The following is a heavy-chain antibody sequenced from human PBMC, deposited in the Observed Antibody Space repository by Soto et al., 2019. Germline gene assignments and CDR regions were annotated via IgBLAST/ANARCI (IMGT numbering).Heavy chain of an antibody. CDR2: VKSKTDGETI. Sequence: GGSLRLSCAASGFTFSKAWMSWVRQAPGKGPEWVGRVKSKTDGETIGYATPVKGRFTISRDNSKNTLYLQMGSLRAEDMAVYYCARQWLDSYYFDYWGQGTLVTVSS. CDR1: GFTFSKAW. V-gene: IGHV3-15*01. J-gene: IGHJ4*02. D-gene: IGHD6-19*01. CDR3: ARQWLDSYYFDY.